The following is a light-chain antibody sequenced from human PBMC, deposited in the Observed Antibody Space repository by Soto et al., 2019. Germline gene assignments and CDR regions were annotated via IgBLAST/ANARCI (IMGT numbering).Light chain of an antibody. V-gene: IGLV1-40*01. CDR3: QSYDSSLSGCVV. CDR2: GNS. J-gene: IGLJ2*01. CDR1: SSNIGAGYD. Sequence: QSVLTQPPSVSGAPGQRVTISCTGSSSNIGAGYDVPWYQQLPGTAPKLLIYGNSNRPSGVPDRFSGSKSGTSASLAITGLQAEDEADYYCQSYDSSLSGCVVFGGGTKLTVL.